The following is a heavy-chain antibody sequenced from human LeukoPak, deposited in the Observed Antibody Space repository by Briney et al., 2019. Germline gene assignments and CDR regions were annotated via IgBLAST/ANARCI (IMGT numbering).Heavy chain of an antibody. CDR3: VRDCASDCSIKGHYYFDL. CDR1: GYTFTGYY. CDR2: ISTDKADT. D-gene: IGHD2-21*02. J-gene: IGHJ2*01. V-gene: IGHV1-18*04. Sequence: ASVKVSCKASGYTFTGYYMHWVRQAPGQGLEWMGWISTDKADTYYAQNYQGRVTMTIDTSTSTAYMELRSLRSDDTAVYYCVRDCASDCSIKGHYYFDLWGRGTLVTVSS.